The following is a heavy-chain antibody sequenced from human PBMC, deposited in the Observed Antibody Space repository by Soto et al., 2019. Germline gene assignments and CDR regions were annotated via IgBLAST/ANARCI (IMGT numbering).Heavy chain of an antibody. CDR2: IYSSGTT. V-gene: IGHV4-31*03. CDR3: ARTDSSGYYFVY. Sequence: SETLSLTCTVSGDFISSGGYYWSWIRQLPGKGLEWIGYIYSSGTTYYNPSLKGRIPISVDTSKNQFSLNLSSVTAADTAVYYCARTDSSGYYFVYWGQGTLVTVSS. J-gene: IGHJ4*02. D-gene: IGHD3-22*01. CDR1: GDFISSGGYY.